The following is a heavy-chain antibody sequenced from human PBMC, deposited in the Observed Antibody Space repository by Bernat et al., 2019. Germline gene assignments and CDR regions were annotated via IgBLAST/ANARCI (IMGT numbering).Heavy chain of an antibody. J-gene: IGHJ3*02. CDR1: GFTFSSYA. CDR3: AKDIVVVVADDGAFDI. CDR2: ISGSGGST. Sequence: EVQLLESGGGLVQPGGSLRLSCAASGFTFSSYAMSWVRQAPGKGLEWVSAISGSGGSTFYADSVKGRFTISRDNSKNTLYLQTNSLRAEDTAVYYCAKDIVVVVADDGAFDIWGQGTMVTVSS. V-gene: IGHV3-23*01. D-gene: IGHD2-15*01.